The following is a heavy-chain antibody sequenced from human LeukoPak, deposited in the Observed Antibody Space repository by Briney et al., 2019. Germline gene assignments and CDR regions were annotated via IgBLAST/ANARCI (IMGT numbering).Heavy chain of an antibody. CDR1: GGSISSYY. J-gene: IGHJ5*02. CDR3: ARFPPVAEAPDWFDP. Sequence: PSETLSLTCTVSGGSISSYYWSWVRQPPGKGLEWIGYIYYSGSTNYNPSLKSRVTISVDTSKNQFSLKLSSVTAADTAVYYCARFPPVAEAPDWFDPWGQGTLVTVSS. V-gene: IGHV4-59*01. CDR2: IYYSGST. D-gene: IGHD6-19*01.